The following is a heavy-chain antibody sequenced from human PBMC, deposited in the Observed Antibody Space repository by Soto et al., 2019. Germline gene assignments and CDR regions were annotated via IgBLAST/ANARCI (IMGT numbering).Heavy chain of an antibody. D-gene: IGHD1-26*01. V-gene: IGHV4-39*01. J-gene: IGHJ4*02. Sequence: SETLSLTCIVSAGCISSTTYYWGWIRQPPGKGLEWIGSIYYSGSPSYNPSLKSRVTISVDASKDQFSLRLSSVTAADTGVYYCAKHGSSEIYYDCHHYWGQGALV. CDR3: AKHGSSEIYYDCHHY. CDR2: IYYSGSP. CDR1: AGCISSTTYY.